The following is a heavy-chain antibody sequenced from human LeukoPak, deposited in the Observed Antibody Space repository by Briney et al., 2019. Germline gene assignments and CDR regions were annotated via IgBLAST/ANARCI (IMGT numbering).Heavy chain of an antibody. Sequence: PSETLSLTCAVSGGSISSGGYSWSWIRQPPGKGLEWIGYIYHSGSTYYNPSLKSRVTISVDRSKNQSSLKLSSVTAADTAVYYCAARFYCSSTSCNYYYYGMDVWGQGTTVTVSS. D-gene: IGHD2-2*01. V-gene: IGHV4-30-2*01. CDR2: IYHSGST. CDR1: GGSISSGGYS. J-gene: IGHJ6*02. CDR3: AARFYCSSTSCNYYYYGMDV.